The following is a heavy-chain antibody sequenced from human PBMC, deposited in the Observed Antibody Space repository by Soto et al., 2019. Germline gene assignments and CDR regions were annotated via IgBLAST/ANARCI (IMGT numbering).Heavy chain of an antibody. J-gene: IGHJ4*02. CDR3: ERHKGIGEHLEQ. CDR1: GYRFTIYW. Sequence: GNSLDVSGKSSGYRFTIYWIIVGREMLGKGVEWMGRIDPRESYNNYSPSLQGHVPASADTSIRSAYLQWSRLQAWDTALYYGERHKGIGEHLEQWGQGPRVT. D-gene: IGHD3-10*01. V-gene: IGHV5-10-1*01. CDR2: IDPRESYN.